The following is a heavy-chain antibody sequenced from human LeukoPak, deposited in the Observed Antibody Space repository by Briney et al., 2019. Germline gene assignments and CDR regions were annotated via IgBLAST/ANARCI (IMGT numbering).Heavy chain of an antibody. CDR3: ARASTKVATILPPLLQYDY. D-gene: IGHD5-12*01. V-gene: IGHV4-61*01. J-gene: IGHJ4*02. CDR2: IYYSGST. Sequence: SETLSLTCTVSGYSISSGYYWSWIRQPPGKGLEWIGYIYYSGSTNYNPSLKSRVTISVDTSKNQFSLKLSSVTAADTAVYYCARASTKVATILPPLLQYDYWGQGTLVTVSS. CDR1: GYSISSGYY.